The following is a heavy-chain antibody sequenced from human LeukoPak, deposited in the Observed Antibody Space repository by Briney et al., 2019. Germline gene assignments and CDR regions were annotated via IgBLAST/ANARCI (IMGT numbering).Heavy chain of an antibody. CDR3: ASHTSGSHYVFDY. CDR2: ISSSSSYT. V-gene: IGHV3-11*06. J-gene: IGHJ4*02. D-gene: IGHD1-26*01. Sequence: PGGPLRLSCAASGFTFSDYYMSWIRQAPGKGLEWVSYISSSSSYTNFADSVKGRFTVSRDNAKNSLYLQMNSLRAEDTAVYYCASHTSGSHYVFDYWGQGTLVTVSS. CDR1: GFTFSDYY.